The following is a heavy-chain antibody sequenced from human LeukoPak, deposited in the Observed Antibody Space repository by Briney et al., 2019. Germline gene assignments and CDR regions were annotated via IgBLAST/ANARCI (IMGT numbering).Heavy chain of an antibody. D-gene: IGHD3-3*01. J-gene: IGHJ4*02. CDR2: ISSNGGST. V-gene: IGHV3-64*01. Sequence: GGSLRLSCAASGFTFSSYGMGWGRQAAGKGLEYVSAISSNGGSTYYATSVKGRFTISRDNSKNPLYLQMTSLRAEDTAVYYCAKGSDFWSGYSKWGQGTLVTVSS. CDR1: GFTFSSYG. CDR3: AKGSDFWSGYSK.